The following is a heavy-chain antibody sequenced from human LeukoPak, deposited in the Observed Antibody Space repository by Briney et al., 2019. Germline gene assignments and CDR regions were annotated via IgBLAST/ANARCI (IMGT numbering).Heavy chain of an antibody. CDR2: ISGSGGST. D-gene: IGHD6-19*01. Sequence: GGSLRLSCAASGFTFSSYAMSWVRQAPGKGLEWVSAISGSGGSTYYADSVKGRFTISRDNSKNTLYLQMNSLRAEDTAVCYCAKDLSPGIAVAGTFYDYWGQGTLVTVSS. CDR1: GFTFSSYA. V-gene: IGHV3-23*01. CDR3: AKDLSPGIAVAGTFYDY. J-gene: IGHJ4*02.